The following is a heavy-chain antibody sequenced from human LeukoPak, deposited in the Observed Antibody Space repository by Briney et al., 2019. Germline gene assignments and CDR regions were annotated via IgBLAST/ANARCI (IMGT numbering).Heavy chain of an antibody. J-gene: IGHJ5*02. Sequence: ASVKVSCKASGGTFSSYAISWVRQAPGQGLEWMGRIIPILGIANYAQKFQGGVTITADKSTSTAYMELSSLRSEDTAVYYCAMYYYGSGSYRTWGQGTLVTVSS. CDR2: IIPILGIA. CDR1: GGTFSSYA. D-gene: IGHD3-10*01. V-gene: IGHV1-69*04. CDR3: AMYYYGSGSYRT.